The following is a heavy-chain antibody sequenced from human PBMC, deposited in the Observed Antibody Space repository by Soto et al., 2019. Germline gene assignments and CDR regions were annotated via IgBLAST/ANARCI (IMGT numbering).Heavy chain of an antibody. Sequence: SVQVSCKASGYTFTGYHIHWVRQAPGQGLEWMGWINPNSGVTNYGQKFQGRVTMTLDTSISTTYMELSRLRSDDTAVYYCARVAEEYCSGGSCHGYFGYWGQGTLVTVSS. J-gene: IGHJ4*02. CDR1: GYTFTGYH. D-gene: IGHD2-15*01. V-gene: IGHV1-2*02. CDR3: ARVAEEYCSGGSCHGYFGY. CDR2: INPNSGVT.